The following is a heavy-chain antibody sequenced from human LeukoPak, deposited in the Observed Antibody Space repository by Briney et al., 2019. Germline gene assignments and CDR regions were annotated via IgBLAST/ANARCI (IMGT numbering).Heavy chain of an antibody. D-gene: IGHD3-10*01. J-gene: IGHJ2*01. CDR3: ASGHYGSGSWYFDI. V-gene: IGHV1-18*01. CDR2: ISAYNGNT. Sequence: GASVKVSCKASGYTFTSYGISWVRQAPGQGLEWMGWISAYNGNTNYAQKLQGRVTMTTDTSTSTAYMELRSLRSDDTAVYYCASGHYGSGSWYFDIWGRGSLVTVSS. CDR1: GYTFTSYG.